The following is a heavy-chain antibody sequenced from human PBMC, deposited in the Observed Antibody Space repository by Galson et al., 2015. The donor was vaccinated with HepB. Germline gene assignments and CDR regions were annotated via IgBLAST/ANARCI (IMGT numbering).Heavy chain of an antibody. V-gene: IGHV1-46*01. D-gene: IGHD3-22*01. CDR3: ARRGLGLDYYSSGYSFDY. CDR1: GYIFTSYY. Sequence: SVKVSCKASGYIFTSYYMNWVRQAPGQGLEWMGIINPRGGNRSYAQKFQGRITMNRDTSTSTVYMELSSLRSEDTAVYYCARRGLGLDYYSSGYSFDYWGQGTLVTVSS. J-gene: IGHJ4*02. CDR2: INPRGGNR.